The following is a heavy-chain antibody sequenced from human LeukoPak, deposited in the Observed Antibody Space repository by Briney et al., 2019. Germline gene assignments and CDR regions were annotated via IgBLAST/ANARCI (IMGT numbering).Heavy chain of an antibody. V-gene: IGHV4-59*11. CDR1: GGSLSSHY. Sequence: PSETLSLTCTVSGGSLSSHYWSWIRQPPGKGLDWIGYVYYSGSTYYNPSLKSRVTISVDTSKNQFSLRLSSVTAADTAVYYCARVAARYVGMDVWGQGTTVTVSS. CDR3: ARVAARYVGMDV. CDR2: VYYSGST. J-gene: IGHJ6*02. D-gene: IGHD6-6*01.